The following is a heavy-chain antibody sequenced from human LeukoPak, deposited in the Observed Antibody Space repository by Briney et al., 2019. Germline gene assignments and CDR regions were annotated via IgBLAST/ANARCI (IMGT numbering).Heavy chain of an antibody. V-gene: IGHV4-59*01. CDR1: GGSISTYY. CDR2: VHYSGST. J-gene: IGHJ6*02. D-gene: IGHD6-13*01. CDR3: ARGGAAGHNYYYYGMDV. Sequence: PSETLSLTCTVSGGSISTYYWSWIRQPPGKGLEWIGYVHYSGSTNYNPSLESRVTISVDTSKNQFSLKLSSVTAADTAVYYCARGGAAGHNYYYYGMDVWGQGTTVTVSS.